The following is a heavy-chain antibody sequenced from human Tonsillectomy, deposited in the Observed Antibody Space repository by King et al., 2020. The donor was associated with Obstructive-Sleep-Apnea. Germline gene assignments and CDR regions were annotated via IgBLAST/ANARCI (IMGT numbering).Heavy chain of an antibody. CDR3: ARDIYCGGDCYVTSPRFIEYYYHYYGMDV. CDR1: GYTFTSYG. CDR2: ISGYNGNT. J-gene: IGHJ6*02. V-gene: IGHV1-18*04. D-gene: IGHD2-21*02. Sequence: VQLVQSGAEVKKPGASVKVSCKASGYTFTSYGISWVRQAPGQGLEWMGWISGYNGNTNYAQKLQGRVTMTTDTSTSTAYMELRSLRSDDTAMYYCARDIYCGGDCYVTSPRFIEYYYHYYGMDVWGQGTTVTVSS.